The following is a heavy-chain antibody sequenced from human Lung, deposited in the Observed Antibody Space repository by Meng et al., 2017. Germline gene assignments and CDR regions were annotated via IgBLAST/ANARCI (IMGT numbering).Heavy chain of an antibody. CDR2: INHSGST. J-gene: IGHJ4*02. V-gene: IGHV4-34*01. CDR3: ARGPTTMAHDFDY. D-gene: IGHD4-11*01. CDR1: GGSFSDYY. Sequence: QVQLQQWGAGPLKPSETLSLICVVSGGSFSDYYWSWIRQPPGKGLEWIGEINHSGSTNYNPSLESRATISVDTSQNNLSLKLSSVTAADLAVYYCARGPTTMAHDFDYWGQGTLVTVSS.